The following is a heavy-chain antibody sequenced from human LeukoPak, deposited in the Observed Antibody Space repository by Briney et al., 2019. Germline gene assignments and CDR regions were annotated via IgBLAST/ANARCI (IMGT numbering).Heavy chain of an antibody. Sequence: PGGSLRLSCAASGFTFSSYSMNWVRQAPGKGLEWVSYISSSSSTIYYADSVKGRFTISRDNAKNSLYLQMNGLRAEDTAVYYCARDYLYGMDVWGQGTTVTVSS. CDR3: ARDYLYGMDV. J-gene: IGHJ6*02. V-gene: IGHV3-48*01. CDR1: GFTFSSYS. CDR2: ISSSSSTI.